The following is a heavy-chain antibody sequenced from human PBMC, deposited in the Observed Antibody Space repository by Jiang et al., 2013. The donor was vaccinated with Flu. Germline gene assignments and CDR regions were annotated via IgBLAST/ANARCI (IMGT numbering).Heavy chain of an antibody. CDR2: IKQDGSEK. J-gene: IGHJ6*02. Sequence: QLLESGGGLVQPGGSLRLSCAASGFTFSSYWMSWVRQAPGKGLEWVANIKQDGSEKYYVDSVKGRFTISRDNAKNSLYLQMNSLRAEDTAVYYCARDPGGYCSSTSCWGHYYYYYGMDVWGQGTTVTVSS. CDR3: ARDPGGYCSSTSCWGHYYYYYGMDV. D-gene: IGHD2-2*01. V-gene: IGHV3-7*03. CDR1: GFTFSSYW.